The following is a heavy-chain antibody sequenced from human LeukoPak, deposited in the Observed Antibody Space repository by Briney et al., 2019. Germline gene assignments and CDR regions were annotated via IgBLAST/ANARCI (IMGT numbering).Heavy chain of an antibody. CDR3: ARGSYSRTPFDY. Sequence: SQTLSLTCTVSGGFISSGGYYWSWIRQHPGKGLEWIGYIYYSGSTYYNPSLKSRVTISVDTSKNQFSLKLSSVTAADTAVYYCARGSYSRTPFDYWGQGTLVTVSS. CDR1: GGFISSGGYY. V-gene: IGHV4-31*03. J-gene: IGHJ4*02. D-gene: IGHD1-26*01. CDR2: IYYSGST.